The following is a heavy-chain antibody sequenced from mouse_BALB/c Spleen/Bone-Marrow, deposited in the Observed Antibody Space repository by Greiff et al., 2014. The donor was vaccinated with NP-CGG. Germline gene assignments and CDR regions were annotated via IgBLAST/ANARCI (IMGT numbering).Heavy chain of an antibody. CDR2: IYPGTGTT. Sequence: VQVVESGAELVRPGTSVKLSCKTSGYVFTSYWIHWVKQRSGRGLEWIARIYPGTGTTYYNEKFKGKATLTADKSSSTAYMQLSSLKSEASAVYFCTRADSSSMGYWGQGTSVTVSS. CDR1: GYVFTSYW. CDR3: TRADSSSMGY. D-gene: IGHD1-3*01. J-gene: IGHJ4*01. V-gene: IGHV1S132*01.